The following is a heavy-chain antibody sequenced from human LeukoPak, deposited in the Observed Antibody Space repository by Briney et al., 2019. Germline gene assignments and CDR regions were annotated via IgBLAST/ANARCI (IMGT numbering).Heavy chain of an antibody. V-gene: IGHV1-18*01. J-gene: IGHJ3*02. Sequence: ASVKVSCKASGYTFTSYGISWVRQAPGQGLEWMGWISAYNGNTNYAQKLQGRTSMTTDTSTSTAYMEPRRLRSVDTAVYCCAKEYCSITSCLGSFDIWSQGRLVTVS. CDR3: AKEYCSITSCLGSFDI. D-gene: IGHD2-2*01. CDR2: ISAYNGNT. CDR1: GYTFTSYG.